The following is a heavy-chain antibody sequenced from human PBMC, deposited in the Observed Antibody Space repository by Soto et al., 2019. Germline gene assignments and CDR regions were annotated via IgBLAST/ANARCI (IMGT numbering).Heavy chain of an antibody. J-gene: IGHJ4*02. CDR3: AGYGTDTELGYYFDY. V-gene: IGHV4-34*01. Sequence: NPSETLSLTCAVYGGSFSGYYWSWIRQPPGKGLEWIGEINHSGSTNYNPSLKSRVTISVDTSKNQFSLKLSSVTAADTAVYYCAGYGTDTELGYYFDYWGQGTLVTVSS. CDR1: GGSFSGYY. D-gene: IGHD1-7*01. CDR2: INHSGST.